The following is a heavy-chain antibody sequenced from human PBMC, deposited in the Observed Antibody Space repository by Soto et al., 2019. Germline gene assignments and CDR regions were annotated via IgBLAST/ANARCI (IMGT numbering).Heavy chain of an antibody. Sequence: PSETLSRTCTVSGGSISNYYWTWIRQPAGKGLEWIGRIYTSGTTNYNPSLKSRVTMSVDTSKNQFSLKLSSVTAADTALYYCARQTTYSSSWYDYWGHGTLVTVSS. CDR3: ARQTTYSSSWYDY. CDR2: IYTSGTT. CDR1: GGSISNYY. V-gene: IGHV4-4*07. D-gene: IGHD6-13*01. J-gene: IGHJ5*01.